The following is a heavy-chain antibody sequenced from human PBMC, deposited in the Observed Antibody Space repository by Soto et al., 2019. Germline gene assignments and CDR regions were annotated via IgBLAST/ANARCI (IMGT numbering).Heavy chain of an antibody. CDR1: GFSLTTRGVG. J-gene: IGHJ4*02. CDR2: LYWDDDR. V-gene: IGHV2-5*02. D-gene: IGHD2-15*01. Sequence: YGPTLVNPSQTLTLTCTFSGFSLTTRGVGVAWIRQPPGEALESLALLYWDDDRHYSPSLKSRLTITKDTSRNQVVFTLTNVDPVDTATYYCTKAVASAGVFDYWGRGTLVIVSS. CDR3: TKAVASAGVFDY.